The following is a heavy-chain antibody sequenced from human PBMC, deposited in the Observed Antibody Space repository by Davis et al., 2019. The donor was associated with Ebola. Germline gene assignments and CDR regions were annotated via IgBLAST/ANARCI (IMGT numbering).Heavy chain of an antibody. J-gene: IGHJ6*02. CDR1: GFTVSSNY. Sequence: PGGSLRLSCAASGFTVSSNYMSWVRQAPGKGLEWVSVIYSGGSTYYADSVKGRFTISRDNSKNTLYLQMNSLRAEDTAVYYCASNYGVYYYYGMDVWGQGTTVTVSS. CDR3: ASNYGVYYYYGMDV. CDR2: IYSGGST. V-gene: IGHV3-53*01. D-gene: IGHD4-11*01.